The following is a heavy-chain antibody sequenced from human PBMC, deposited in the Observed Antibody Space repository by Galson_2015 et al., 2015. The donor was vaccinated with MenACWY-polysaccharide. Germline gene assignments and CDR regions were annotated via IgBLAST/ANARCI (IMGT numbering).Heavy chain of an antibody. Sequence: CAISGDSVSTKSAAWNWIRQSPSRGLEWLGRTYYRSKWSNDYAESVKSRITINPDTSKNQFSLHLSSVTPEDTAVYYCASDYDQNFDYWGQGTPVTVSS. V-gene: IGHV6-1*01. CDR1: GDSVSTKSAA. CDR3: ASDYDQNFDY. D-gene: IGHD5-12*01. J-gene: IGHJ4*02. CDR2: TYYRSKWSN.